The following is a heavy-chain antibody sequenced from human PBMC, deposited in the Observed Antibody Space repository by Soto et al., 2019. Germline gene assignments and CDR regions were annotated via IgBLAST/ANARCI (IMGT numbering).Heavy chain of an antibody. J-gene: IGHJ4*01. CDR2: INPSSGSQ. Sequence: ASVKVSCKTSGYTFSRDYIHWVRQAPGQGLEWMGIINPSSGSQNYAQKFLGRLTLTRDKSTRTVYMELNGLTSEDTAMYYCARAVVVQGYEMGGHDYWG. CDR1: GYTFSRDY. CDR3: ARAVVVQGYEMGGHDY. V-gene: IGHV1-46*01. D-gene: IGHD2-2*01.